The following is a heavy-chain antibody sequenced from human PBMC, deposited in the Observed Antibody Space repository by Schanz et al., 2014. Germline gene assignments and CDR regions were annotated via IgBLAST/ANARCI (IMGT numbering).Heavy chain of an antibody. Sequence: QVLLVQSGAEVKQPGASVKVSCKASGYTFTGYYIHWVRQAPGQGFEWMGWINPLSGATDYAPTFQGRVFMTRDTSISTAYMEVTRLVSSDPAVYYCARRGPNCSNNACYHGWFDPWGQGTLVTVSS. J-gene: IGHJ5*02. V-gene: IGHV1-2*02. CDR3: ARRGPNCSNNACYHGWFDP. CDR1: GYTFTGYY. D-gene: IGHD4-4*01. CDR2: INPLSGAT.